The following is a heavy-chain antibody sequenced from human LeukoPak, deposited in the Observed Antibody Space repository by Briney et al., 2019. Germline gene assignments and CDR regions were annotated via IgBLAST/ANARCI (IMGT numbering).Heavy chain of an antibody. Sequence: SETLSLTCTVSGGSISSSTYYWGWIRQPPGKGLEWIAFIHYTGSTNSNPSLKSRVTISVDTSKNQFSLNLSSVTAADTAVYYCARVGGSSSILSAFDIWGQGTMVTVSS. V-gene: IGHV4-61*05. J-gene: IGHJ3*02. CDR1: GGSISSSTYY. CDR3: ARVGGSSSILSAFDI. D-gene: IGHD6-6*01. CDR2: IHYTGST.